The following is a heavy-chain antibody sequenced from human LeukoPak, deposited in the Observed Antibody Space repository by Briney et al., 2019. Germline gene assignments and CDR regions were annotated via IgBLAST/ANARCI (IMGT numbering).Heavy chain of an antibody. CDR1: GVSISSYY. J-gene: IGHJ3*02. D-gene: IGHD2-2*01. CDR3: ARGGSSSSPRAFDI. V-gene: IGHV4-59*01. Sequence: SETLSLTCTVSGVSISSYYWSWIRQPPGKELECIGYVYHSGTTNYNPSLKSRVTISADTSKNQFSLKLRSVTAADTAVYYCARGGSSSSPRAFDIWGRGTVVTVSS. CDR2: VYHSGTT.